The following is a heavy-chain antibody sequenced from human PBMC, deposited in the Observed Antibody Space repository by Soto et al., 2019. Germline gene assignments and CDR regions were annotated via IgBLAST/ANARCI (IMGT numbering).Heavy chain of an antibody. D-gene: IGHD3-3*01. CDR3: ARGQRFSDWFDP. J-gene: IGHJ5*02. V-gene: IGHV4-4*07. CDR1: GGAISGYY. Sequence: SETLSLTCTVSGGAISGYYWTWIRQPAGKGLEWIGRIYSSGTTKYNPSLQSRLNMSLDTSKNQFSLRLTSVTAADTAVYYCARGQRFSDWFDPWGQGTLVTV. CDR2: IYSSGTT.